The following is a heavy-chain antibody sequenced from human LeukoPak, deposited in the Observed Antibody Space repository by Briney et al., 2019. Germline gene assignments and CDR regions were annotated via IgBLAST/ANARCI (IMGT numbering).Heavy chain of an antibody. D-gene: IGHD3-10*01. Sequence: GGSLRLSCAVSGFTFSGSTIHWVRQASGKGLEWVGRIRSTANGYATAYAASVKGRFTISRDDSKNTAYLQMDSLKTEDTAVYYCTGNYYGSGSYADFDYWGQGTLVTVSS. CDR1: GFTFSGST. J-gene: IGHJ4*02. CDR3: TGNYYGSGSYADFDY. V-gene: IGHV3-73*01. CDR2: IRSTANGYAT.